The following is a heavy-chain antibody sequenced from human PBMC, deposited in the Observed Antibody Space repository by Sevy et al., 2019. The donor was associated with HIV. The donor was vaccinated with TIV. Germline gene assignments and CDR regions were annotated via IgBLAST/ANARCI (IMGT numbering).Heavy chain of an antibody. V-gene: IGHV4-34*01. CDR1: GGSFSGYY. CDR3: ARVRQGMDV. CDR2: INHSGST. Sequence: SETLSLTCAVYGGSFSGYYWSWIRQPPGKGLEWIGEINHSGSTNYNPSLKSRVTISVDPSKNQFSLKLSAVTAADTAVYYCARVRQGMDVWGQGTTVTVSS. J-gene: IGHJ6*02.